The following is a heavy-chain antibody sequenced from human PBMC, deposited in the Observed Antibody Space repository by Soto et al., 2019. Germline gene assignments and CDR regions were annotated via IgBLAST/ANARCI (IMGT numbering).Heavy chain of an antibody. CDR2: ISSSSSTI. CDR1: GFTFSSYS. CDR3: ARGRMTTVVLWTNYFDY. D-gene: IGHD4-17*01. V-gene: IGHV3-48*02. J-gene: IGHJ4*02. Sequence: PGGSLRLSCAASGFTFSSYSMNWVRQAPGKGLEWVSYISSSSSTIYYADSVKGRFTISRDNAKNSLYLQMNSLRDEDTAVYYCARGRMTTVVLWTNYFDYWGQGTLVTVSS.